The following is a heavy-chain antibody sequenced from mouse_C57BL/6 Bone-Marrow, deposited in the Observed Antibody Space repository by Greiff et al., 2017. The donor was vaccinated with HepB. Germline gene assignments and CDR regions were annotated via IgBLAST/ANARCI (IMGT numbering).Heavy chain of an antibody. D-gene: IGHD4-1*01. V-gene: IGHV1-26*01. Sequence: EVQLQQSGPELVKPGASVKISCKASGYTFTDYYMNWVKQSHGKSLEWIGDINPNNGGTSYNQKFKGKATLTVDKSSSTAYMELRSLTSEDSAVYYCAWTGTRGFAYWGQGTLVTVSA. J-gene: IGHJ3*01. CDR1: GYTFTDYY. CDR3: AWTGTRGFAY. CDR2: INPNNGGT.